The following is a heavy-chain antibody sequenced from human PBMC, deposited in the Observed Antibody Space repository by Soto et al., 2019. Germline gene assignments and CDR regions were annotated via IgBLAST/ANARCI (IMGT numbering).Heavy chain of an antibody. CDR3: AKHQVGHRVTNY. V-gene: IGHV3-7*01. CDR2: IKEDGSET. J-gene: IGHJ4*02. Sequence: EVQLVESGGGLVQPGGSLRLSCTASGFSFSSYWMSWVCQAPGKGLEWVANIKEDGSETYYVGSVEGRFTISRDNAKNSLFVPMNSLRAEDTAMYYCAKHQVGHRVTNYWGQGTLVTVSS. CDR1: GFSFSSYW. D-gene: IGHD1-26*01.